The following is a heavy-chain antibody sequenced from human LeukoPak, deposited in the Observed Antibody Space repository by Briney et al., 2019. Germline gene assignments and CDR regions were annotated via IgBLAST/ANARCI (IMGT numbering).Heavy chain of an antibody. D-gene: IGHD3-22*01. CDR1: GFTVSINY. CDR3: ARGYYDSSGYGPY. Sequence: PGGSLRLSCAASGFTVSINYMSWVRQAPGKGLEWVSVIYSGGSTYYADSVRGRFTISRDNSKNTLYLQMNSLRAEDTAVYYCARGYYDSSGYGPYWGQGTLVTVSS. V-gene: IGHV3-53*01. J-gene: IGHJ4*02. CDR2: IYSGGST.